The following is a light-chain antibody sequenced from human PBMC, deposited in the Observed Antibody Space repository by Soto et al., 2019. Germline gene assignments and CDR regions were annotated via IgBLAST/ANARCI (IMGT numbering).Light chain of an antibody. Sequence: EIVLTQSPATLSLSPGERATLSCRAGQSVSSYLAWYQQKPGQAPRLLIYDASNRATGIPPRFSGSGSGTDFTLTINNLEPEDFAVYYCQQRSNSPLTFGGGTKVEI. V-gene: IGKV3-11*01. CDR2: DAS. CDR3: QQRSNSPLT. J-gene: IGKJ4*01. CDR1: QSVSSY.